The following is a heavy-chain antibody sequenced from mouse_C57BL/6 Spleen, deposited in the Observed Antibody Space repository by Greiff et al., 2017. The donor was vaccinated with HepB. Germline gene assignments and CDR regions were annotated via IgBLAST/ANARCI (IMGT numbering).Heavy chain of an antibody. Sequence: EVKLVESGGGLVKPGGSLKLSCAASGFTFSDYGMHWVRQAPEKGLEWVAYISSGSSTIYYAATVNGRFTISRDNAKNTLFLQMTSLRSEDTAMYYCARGNYDYFENWGKGTTLTVSS. D-gene: IGHD1-1*02. V-gene: IGHV5-17*01. J-gene: IGHJ2*01. CDR2: ISSGSSTI. CDR1: GFTFSDYG. CDR3: ARGNYDYFEN.